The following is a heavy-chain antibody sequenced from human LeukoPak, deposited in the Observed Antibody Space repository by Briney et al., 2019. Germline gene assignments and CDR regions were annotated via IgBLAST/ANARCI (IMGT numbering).Heavy chain of an antibody. Sequence: QPGGSLRLSCAASGITFSSYGMHWVRQAPGKGLEWVAVIWYDGSNKYYADSVKGRFTISRDNSKNTLYLQMNSLRAEDTAVYYCARGRGLGSFVVVPAAMGAFDIWGQGTMVTVSS. CDR1: GITFSSYG. V-gene: IGHV3-33*01. CDR2: IWYDGSNK. J-gene: IGHJ3*02. CDR3: ARGRGLGSFVVVPAAMGAFDI. D-gene: IGHD2-2*01.